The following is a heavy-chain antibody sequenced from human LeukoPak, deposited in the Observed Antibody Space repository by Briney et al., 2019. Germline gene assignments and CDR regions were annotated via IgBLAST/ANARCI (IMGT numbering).Heavy chain of an antibody. Sequence: PGGSLRLSCGASGFTFRNYWMNWIRQAPGKGLEWVANIDQDGGEKHFGDSVKGRFSISRDSAKNSVFLEMNSLRVEDTAVYYCARGTNAYPGTDYWGQGTLVTVSS. CDR3: ARGTNAYPGTDY. D-gene: IGHD1-14*01. CDR2: IDQDGGEK. J-gene: IGHJ4*02. CDR1: GFTFRNYW. V-gene: IGHV3-7*01.